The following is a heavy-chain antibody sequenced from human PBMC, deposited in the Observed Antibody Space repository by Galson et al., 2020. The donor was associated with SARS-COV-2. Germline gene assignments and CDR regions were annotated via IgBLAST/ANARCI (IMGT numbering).Heavy chain of an antibody. D-gene: IGHD3-22*01. CDR3: ARDSSGNYYSAFDI. J-gene: IGHJ3*02. V-gene: IGHV4-39*01. CDR1: GGSINNNNFY. Sequence: SETLSLTCTVSGGSINNNNFYWGWIRQPPGKGLEWLGSIFYSGSTYYNPSLKSRVSMFVDTSKNQFYLRLNSVTAADTAVYYCARDSSGNYYSAFDIWGQGTVVSVSS. CDR2: IFYSGST.